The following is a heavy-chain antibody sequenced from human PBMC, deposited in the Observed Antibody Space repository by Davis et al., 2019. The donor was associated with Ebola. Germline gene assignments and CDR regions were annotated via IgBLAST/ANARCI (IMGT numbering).Heavy chain of an antibody. V-gene: IGHV3-33*01. CDR3: ARETNSRLLYNWFDP. D-gene: IGHD2-21*01. Sequence: GESLKISCAASGFTFSSYGMHWVRQAPGKGLEWVAVIWYDGSNKYYADSVKGRFTISRDNSKNTLYPQMNSLRDEDTAVYYCARETNSRLLYNWFDPWGQGTLVTVSS. CDR2: IWYDGSNK. J-gene: IGHJ5*02. CDR1: GFTFSSYG.